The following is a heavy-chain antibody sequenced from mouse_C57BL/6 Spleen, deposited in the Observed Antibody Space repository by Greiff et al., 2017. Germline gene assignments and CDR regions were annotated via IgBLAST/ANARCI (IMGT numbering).Heavy chain of an antibody. D-gene: IGHD1-1*01. CDR3: ARDYYGSSPAMDY. V-gene: IGHV1-80*01. CDR2: IYPGDGDT. CDR1: GYAFSSYW. J-gene: IGHJ4*01. Sequence: VQLQQSGAELVKPGASVKISCKASGYAFSSYWMNWVKQRPGKGLEWIGQIYPGDGDTNYNGKFKGKATLTADKSSSTAYMQLSSLTSEDSAVYFCARDYYGSSPAMDYWGQGTSVTVSS.